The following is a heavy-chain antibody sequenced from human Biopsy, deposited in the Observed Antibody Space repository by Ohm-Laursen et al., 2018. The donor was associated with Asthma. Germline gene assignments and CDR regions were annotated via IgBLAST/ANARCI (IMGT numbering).Heavy chain of an antibody. CDR2: IYSGGST. V-gene: IGHV3-53*01. J-gene: IGHJ3*02. Sequence: SLRLSCAATGFTVTTHYMSWVRQAPGKGLEWVSVIYSGGSTYYADSVKGRFTISRDSSKNTLFLQMDSLRAEDTAVYYCARAYGGNFFSGAFDIWGQGTMVTVSS. CDR3: ARAYGGNFFSGAFDI. CDR1: GFTVTTHY. D-gene: IGHD4-23*01.